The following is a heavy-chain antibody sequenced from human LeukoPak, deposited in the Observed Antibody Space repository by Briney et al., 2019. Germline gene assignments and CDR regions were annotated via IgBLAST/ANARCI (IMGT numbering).Heavy chain of an antibody. Sequence: GGSLRLSCAASVLRFDDYSMHWVRQAPWKGLEWVSGISWNSGSIGYADSVKGRFTISRDNAKNSLYLQMNSLRAEDTALYYCAKDLGCGGDCYSGWIGYWYFDLWGRGTLVTVSS. D-gene: IGHD2-21*02. CDR3: AKDLGCGGDCYSGWIGYWYFDL. CDR1: VLRFDDYS. J-gene: IGHJ2*01. V-gene: IGHV3-9*01. CDR2: ISWNSGSI.